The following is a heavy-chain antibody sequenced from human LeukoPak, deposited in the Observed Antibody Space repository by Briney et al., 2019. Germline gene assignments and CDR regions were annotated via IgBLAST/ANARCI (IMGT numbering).Heavy chain of an antibody. CDR1: GFTLRKYD. V-gene: IGHV3-13*01. CDR3: ARGSGGQHEFDY. Sequence: GGALRLSCAASGFTLRKYDMHWVRQNKGKSLEWVSGIGTASDTYYTGSVKGRFTISRENAKNSLYPQMNSLRAGDTAVYYCARGSGGQHEFDYWGQGILVAVSS. D-gene: IGHD1-26*01. CDR2: IGTASDT. J-gene: IGHJ4*02.